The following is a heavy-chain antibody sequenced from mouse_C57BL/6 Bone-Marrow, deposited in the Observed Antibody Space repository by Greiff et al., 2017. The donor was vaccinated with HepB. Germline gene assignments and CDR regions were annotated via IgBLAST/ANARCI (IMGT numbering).Heavy chain of an antibody. CDR3: ARGRGYDDYDGGRLAY. D-gene: IGHD2-4*01. J-gene: IGHJ3*01. Sequence: QVQLQQSGAELARPGASVKLSCKASGYTFTSYGISWVQQRIGPALEWIGEIYPRSGNTYYTEKFKGKATLTADKSSSTAYMELRSLTSEDSAVYFCARGRGYDDYDGGRLAYWGQGTLVTVSA. V-gene: IGHV1-81*01. CDR1: GYTFTSYG. CDR2: IYPRSGNT.